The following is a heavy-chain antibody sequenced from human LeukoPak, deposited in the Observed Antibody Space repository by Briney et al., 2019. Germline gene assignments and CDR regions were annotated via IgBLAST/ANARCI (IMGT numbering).Heavy chain of an antibody. Sequence: GESLKISCKGSGYSFTGYWIGWVRQMPGKGLEWMGIIYPGDSDTRYSPSFQGQVTISADKSISTAYLQWSSLKASDTAMYYCARRIAVAGEGYDYWGQGTLVTVSS. J-gene: IGHJ4*02. V-gene: IGHV5-51*01. CDR3: ARRIAVAGEGYDY. CDR2: IYPGDSDT. CDR1: GYSFTGYW. D-gene: IGHD6-19*01.